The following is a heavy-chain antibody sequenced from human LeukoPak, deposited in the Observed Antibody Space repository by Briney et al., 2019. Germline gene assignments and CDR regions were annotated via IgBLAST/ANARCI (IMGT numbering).Heavy chain of an antibody. J-gene: IGHJ4*02. CDR2: ISSSSSYI. V-gene: IGHV3-21*01. Sequence: PGGSLRPSCAASGFTFSSYSMNWVRQAPGKGLEWVSSISSSSSYIYYADSVKGRFTISRDNAKNSLYLQMNSLRAEDTAVYYCASRSITGTTAQFDYWGQGTLVTVSS. CDR1: GFTFSSYS. CDR3: ASRSITGTTAQFDY. D-gene: IGHD1-7*01.